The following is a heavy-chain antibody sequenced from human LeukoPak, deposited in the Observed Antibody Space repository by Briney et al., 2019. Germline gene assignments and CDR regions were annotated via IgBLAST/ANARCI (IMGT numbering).Heavy chain of an antibody. V-gene: IGHV4-34*01. Sequence: SETLSLTCAVHGGSFSGYYWSWIRQPPGKGLEWIGEINHSGSTNYNPSLKSRVTISVDTSKNQFSLKLSSVTAADTAVYYCARGTVRGVISYWGQGTLVTVSS. J-gene: IGHJ4*02. CDR3: ARGTVRGVISY. CDR1: GGSFSGYY. CDR2: INHSGST. D-gene: IGHD3-10*01.